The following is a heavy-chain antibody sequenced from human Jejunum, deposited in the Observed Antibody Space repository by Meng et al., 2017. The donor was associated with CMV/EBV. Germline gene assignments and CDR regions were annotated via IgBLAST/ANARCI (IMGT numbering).Heavy chain of an antibody. CDR3: ARAFWSGPPYGGVAYYFVS. CDR1: NSHG. CDR2: ISVGSTVI. V-gene: IGHV3-48*04. D-gene: IGHD3-3*01. J-gene: IGHJ4*02. Sequence: NSHGMNWVRQAPGKGLEWVSYISVGSTVIYYADSVRGRFTISRDNAKNSLYLHMDSLRAEDTAVYYCARAFWSGPPYGGVAYYFVSWGQGTLVTVSS.